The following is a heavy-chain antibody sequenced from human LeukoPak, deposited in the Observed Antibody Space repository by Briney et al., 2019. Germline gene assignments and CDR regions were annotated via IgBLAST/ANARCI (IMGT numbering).Heavy chain of an antibody. D-gene: IGHD3-22*01. Sequence: ASVKVSCKASGYTFTGYYMHWVRQAPGQGLKWMGWINPNSGGTNYAQKFQGRVTMTRDTSISTAYMELSRLRSDDTAVYYCATYYYDSSGYYYIDYWGQGTLVTVSS. CDR3: ATYYYDSSGYYYIDY. V-gene: IGHV1-2*02. CDR1: GYTFTGYY. CDR2: INPNSGGT. J-gene: IGHJ4*02.